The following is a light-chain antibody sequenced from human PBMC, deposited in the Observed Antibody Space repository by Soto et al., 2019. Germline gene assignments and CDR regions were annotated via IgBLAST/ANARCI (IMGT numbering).Light chain of an antibody. V-gene: IGKV3D-20*02. J-gene: IGKJ3*01. CDR2: GTS. CDR3: QQRSNWAT. Sequence: EIVFTQSPATLSLSPGESRSLSCLASQSVSSTYLGWYQQQPGQPPRLLMSGTSNRATGTPDRFSGSGSVTDFTLTISSLEPEDFAVYYCQQRSNWATFGPGTKVDIK. CDR1: QSVSSTY.